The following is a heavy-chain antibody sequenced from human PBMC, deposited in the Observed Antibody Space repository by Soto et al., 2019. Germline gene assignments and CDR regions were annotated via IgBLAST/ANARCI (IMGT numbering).Heavy chain of an antibody. CDR1: GGSISNHY. J-gene: IGHJ4*02. CDR3: TRANWYSEY. CDR2: IYYNGNT. Sequence: QVQLQESGPGLVNPSETLSLTCGVSGGSISNHYWSWIRQPPGKGLEWIGYIYYNGNTNYNPSLKSRVTMSVETSRNQISLKLTTVTAADTAVYYCTRANWYSEYWGQGTLVTVSS. V-gene: IGHV4-59*11. D-gene: IGHD7-27*01.